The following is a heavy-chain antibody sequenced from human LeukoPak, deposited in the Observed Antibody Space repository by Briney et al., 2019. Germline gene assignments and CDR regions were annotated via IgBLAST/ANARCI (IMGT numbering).Heavy chain of an antibody. Sequence: SETLSLTCTVSAVSISDSRYYWGWIRQPPGKGLEWVGSIYYNGNTFYNPSLKSRVTISVDTSKNQFSLKLSSVTAADTAVYYCARLTKNDSGSFRFGKKKRGYMDVWGKGTTVTISS. CDR3: ARLTKNDSGSFRFGKKKRGYMDV. CDR2: IYYNGNT. D-gene: IGHD3-10*01. CDR1: AVSISDSRYY. V-gene: IGHV4-39*07. J-gene: IGHJ6*03.